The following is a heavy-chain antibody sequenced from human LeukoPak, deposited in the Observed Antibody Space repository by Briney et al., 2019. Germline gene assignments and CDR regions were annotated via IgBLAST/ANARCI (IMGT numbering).Heavy chain of an antibody. V-gene: IGHV3-23*01. CDR3: ARGRQGQWLFNLGY. CDR1: GFTFSSYA. D-gene: IGHD6-19*01. J-gene: IGHJ4*02. Sequence: GGSLRLSCAASGFTFSSYAMNWVRQAPGEGLEWVSVISGSGSTTYYADSVKGRFTISRDNSKNTLYLQMNSLRAEDTAVYYCARGRQGQWLFNLGYWGQGTLVTVSS. CDR2: ISGSGSTT.